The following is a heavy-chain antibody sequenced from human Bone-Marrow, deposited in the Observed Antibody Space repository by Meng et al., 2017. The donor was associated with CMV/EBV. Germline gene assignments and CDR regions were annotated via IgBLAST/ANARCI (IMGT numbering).Heavy chain of an antibody. CDR1: GFTFSSYA. D-gene: IGHD3-3*01. CDR3: ARESYDFWRGYLGMGTNWVDP. CDR2: ISSNGGST. V-gene: IGHV3-64*02. Sequence: GGSLRLSCAASGFTFSSYAMHWVRQAPGKGLEYVSAISSNGGSTYYADSVKGRFTISRDNSKNTLYLQMGSLRAEDMAVYYCARESYDFWRGYLGMGTNWVDPWGRGTLVTVSS. J-gene: IGHJ5*02.